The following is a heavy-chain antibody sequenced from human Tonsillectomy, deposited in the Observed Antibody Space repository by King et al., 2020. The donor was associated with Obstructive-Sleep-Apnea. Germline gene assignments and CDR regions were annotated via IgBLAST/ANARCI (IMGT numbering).Heavy chain of an antibody. V-gene: IGHV1-46*01. D-gene: IGHD3-16*01. CDR2: INPSGGST. CDR1: GYTFTTYY. Sequence: QLVQSGAEVKKPGASVKVSCKASGYTFTTYYMHWVRQAPGQGLEWMGLINPSGGSTSYAQKFQGRVTMTRDTSTSTVYMELSSLRSEDTAVYYCARARGGSYYDYWGQGTLVTVSS. CDR3: ARARGGSYYDY. J-gene: IGHJ4*02.